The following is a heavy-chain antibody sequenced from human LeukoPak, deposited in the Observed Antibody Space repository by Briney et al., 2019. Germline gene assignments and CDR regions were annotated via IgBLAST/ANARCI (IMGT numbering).Heavy chain of an antibody. CDR2: ISSNGGST. CDR3: VKGFPHYYDSSGFGAFDV. Sequence: GGSLRLSCSASGFTFSFYAMGWVRQAPGKGLEYVSSISSNGGSTYYADSVKGRFTISRDNSKNTLYPQMSSLRADDTAVYYCVKGFPHYYDSSGFGAFDVWGQGTIVTVSS. J-gene: IGHJ3*01. D-gene: IGHD3-22*01. V-gene: IGHV3-64D*09. CDR1: GFTFSFYA.